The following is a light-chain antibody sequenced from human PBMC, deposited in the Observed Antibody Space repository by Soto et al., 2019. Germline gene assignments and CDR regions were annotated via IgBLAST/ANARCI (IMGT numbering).Light chain of an antibody. CDR3: QQPGSSSWT. V-gene: IGKV3-20*01. Sequence: EIVLTQSPCTLSLSPGERATLSCRASQSVSSSYLAWYQQKPGQAPRLLIYGASSRATGIPDRFSGSGSGTDFTLTISRLEPEDFAVYYCQQPGSSSWTFGQGNKVEIK. CDR1: QSVSSSY. CDR2: GAS. J-gene: IGKJ1*01.